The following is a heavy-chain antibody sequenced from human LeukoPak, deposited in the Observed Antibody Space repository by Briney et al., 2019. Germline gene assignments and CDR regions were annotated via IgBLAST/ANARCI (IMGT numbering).Heavy chain of an antibody. CDR3: ARHISYGGDSAFGY. CDR1: GGSISTYY. CDR2: VHYSGIT. D-gene: IGHD2-21*02. Sequence: SETLSLTCSVSGGSISTYYWSWIRQPPGKGLEWIAFVHYSGITNYNPSLRSRATISVDTSKNQFSLKLTSVAAADTAVYYCARHISYGGDSAFGYWGQGVLATVSS. V-gene: IGHV4-59*08. J-gene: IGHJ4*02.